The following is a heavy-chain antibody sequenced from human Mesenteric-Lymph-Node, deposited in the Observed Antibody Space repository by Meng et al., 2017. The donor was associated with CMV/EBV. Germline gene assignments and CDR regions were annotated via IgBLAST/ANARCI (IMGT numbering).Heavy chain of an antibody. CDR3: AKGGHYYDSSGHLY. CDR1: GFTFSSYG. CDR2: IRYDGSNK. V-gene: IGHV3-30*02. D-gene: IGHD3-22*01. Sequence: GESLKISCAASGFTFSSYGMHWVRQAPGKGLEWVAFIRYDGSNKYYADSVKGRFTISRDNSKNTLYLQMNSLRAEDTAVYYCAKGGHYYDSSGHLYWGQGTLVTVSS. J-gene: IGHJ1*01.